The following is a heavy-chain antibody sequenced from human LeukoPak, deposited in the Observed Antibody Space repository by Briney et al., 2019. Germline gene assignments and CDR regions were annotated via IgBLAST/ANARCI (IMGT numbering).Heavy chain of an antibody. CDR3: VKDLSSWLPGVFDY. V-gene: IGHV3-23*01. Sequence: GGSLRLSCAASGFPFCSYSMSWVRQAPGKGLEWVSGIVGTTGTTYYADSVQGRFTISRDNSKNTLYLEMNSLTAEDTAVYFCVKDLSSWLPGVFDYWGQGTLVTVSS. CDR1: GFPFCSYS. D-gene: IGHD6-13*01. J-gene: IGHJ4*02. CDR2: IVGTTGTT.